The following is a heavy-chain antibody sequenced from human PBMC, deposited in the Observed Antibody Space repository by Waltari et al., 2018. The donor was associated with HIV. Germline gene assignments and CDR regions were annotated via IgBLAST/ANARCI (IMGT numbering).Heavy chain of an antibody. J-gene: IGHJ5*02. CDR1: GESFKSYS. Sequence: QVHLQQWGPGLVKPSETLSLTCAVYGESFKSYSWSWIRQAPDKGLEWIWKIDHDGATDYNPSLKSRVTISVDTSKNQFSLRLTSVTAADTGTYYCAKGALMRWLHSPRHWFDPWGQGNLVTVSS. CDR3: AKGALMRWLHSPRHWFDP. CDR2: IDHDGAT. D-gene: IGHD5-12*01. V-gene: IGHV4-34*02.